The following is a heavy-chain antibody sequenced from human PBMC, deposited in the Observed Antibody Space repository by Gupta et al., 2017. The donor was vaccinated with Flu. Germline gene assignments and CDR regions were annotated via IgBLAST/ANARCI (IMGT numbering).Heavy chain of an antibody. V-gene: IGHV4-39*01. D-gene: IGHD2-2*01. Sequence: QLQLQASGPGLVKPSETLSLTCTVSGGSISSSSYYWGWLRQPPGKGLEWIGSIYYSGSTYYNPSLKSRVTISVDTSKNQFSLKLSSVTAADTAVYYCARRGIVVVPAAKNYGGGGFDPWGQGTLVTVSS. CDR2: IYYSGST. CDR3: ARRGIVVVPAAKNYGGGGFDP. CDR1: GGSISSSSYY. J-gene: IGHJ5*02.